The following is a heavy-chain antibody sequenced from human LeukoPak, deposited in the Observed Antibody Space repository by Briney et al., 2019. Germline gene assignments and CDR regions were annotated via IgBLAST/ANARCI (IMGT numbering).Heavy chain of an antibody. CDR1: GFTFSSYG. V-gene: IGHV3-30*18. J-gene: IGHJ4*02. D-gene: IGHD5/OR15-5a*01. Sequence: GGSLRLSCAASGFTFSSYGMHWVRQAPGKGLEWVAVISYDGSDKYYADSVKGRFTISRDNCKNTLYLQTNSLRAEDTAVYYGAKDAWSGYNVYDTPYGYFEYWGQGTLVTVSS. CDR2: ISYDGSDK. CDR3: AKDAWSGYNVYDTPYGYFEY.